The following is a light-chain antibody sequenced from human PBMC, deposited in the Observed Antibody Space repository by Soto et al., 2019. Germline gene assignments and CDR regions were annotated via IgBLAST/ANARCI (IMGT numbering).Light chain of an antibody. V-gene: IGLV2-14*03. CDR2: DVS. Sequence: CVLTQPASVSGSPGQSITISCTGTSSDVGGYNYVSWYQHHPGKAPKLIIYDVSNRPSGVSIRFSGSKSDNTASLTISGLQPEDEADYHCSSYTTSNTRQIVFGTGTKVTVL. CDR1: SSDVGGYNY. J-gene: IGLJ1*01. CDR3: SSYTTSNTRQIV.